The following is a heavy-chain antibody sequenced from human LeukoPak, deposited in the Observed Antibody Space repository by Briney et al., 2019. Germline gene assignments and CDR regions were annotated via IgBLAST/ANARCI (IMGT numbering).Heavy chain of an antibody. CDR3: ATDRGPYYYDSSGYYFDY. Sequence: SVKVSCKASGGTFSSYAISWVRQAPGQGLEWMGGIIPIFGTANYAQKFQGRVTMTEDTSTDTAYMELSSLRSEDTAVYYCATDRGPYYYDSSGYYFDYWGQGTLVTVSS. V-gene: IGHV1-69*06. CDR2: IIPIFGTA. D-gene: IGHD3-22*01. CDR1: GGTFSSYA. J-gene: IGHJ4*02.